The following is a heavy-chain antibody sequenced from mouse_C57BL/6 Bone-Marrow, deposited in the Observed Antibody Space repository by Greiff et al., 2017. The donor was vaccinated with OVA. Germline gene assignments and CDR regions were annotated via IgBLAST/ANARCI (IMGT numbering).Heavy chain of an antibody. CDR1: GYTFTSYW. CDR2: INPSNGGT. J-gene: IGHJ3*01. Sequence: LQQPGPELVKPGASVKLSCKASGYTFTSYWMHWVKQRPGQGLEWIGNINPSNGGTNYNEKFKSKATLTVDKSSSTAYMQLSSLTSEDSAVYYCARYHYGNYEGFAYWGQGTLVTVSA. CDR3: ARYHYGNYEGFAY. V-gene: IGHV1-53*01. D-gene: IGHD2-1*01.